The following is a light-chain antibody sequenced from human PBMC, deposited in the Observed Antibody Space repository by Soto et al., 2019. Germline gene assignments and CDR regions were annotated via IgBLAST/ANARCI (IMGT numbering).Light chain of an antibody. CDR3: QSYDSSLSGLWV. CDR2: GNS. CDR1: SSNIGAGYD. J-gene: IGLJ3*02. V-gene: IGLV1-40*01. Sequence: HSVLTQPPSVSGAPGQRGTISCTGTSSNIGAGYDVYWYQQLPGTAPKLLIHGNSNPPSGVPDRFSGSKSGTSASLAITGLQAEDEAYYYCQSYDSSLSGLWVFGGGTELTVL.